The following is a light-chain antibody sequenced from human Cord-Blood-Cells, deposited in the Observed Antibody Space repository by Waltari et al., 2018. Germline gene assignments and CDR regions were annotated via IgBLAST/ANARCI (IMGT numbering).Light chain of an antibody. Sequence: IQMTQSPSSLSASVGDRVTITCRASQSISSYLHWYQQKPGKAPKLLIYAASSLQSGVPSRFSGSGSGTYFTLTLSSLQPEDFATYYCQQSYSTPLTFGGGTKVEIK. J-gene: IGKJ4*01. CDR2: AAS. CDR3: QQSYSTPLT. V-gene: IGKV1-39*01. CDR1: QSISSY.